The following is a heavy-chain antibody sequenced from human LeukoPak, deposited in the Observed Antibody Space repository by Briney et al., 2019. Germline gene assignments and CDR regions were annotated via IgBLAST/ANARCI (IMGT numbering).Heavy chain of an antibody. V-gene: IGHV1-8*01. J-gene: IGHJ6*02. CDR3: ASGHFRLDGAFIHYYYYGMDV. Sequence: ASVKVSCKASGYTFTSYDINWVRQATGQGLEWMGWMNPNSGNTGYAQKFQGRVTMTRNTSISTAYMELSSLRSEDTAVYYCASGHFRLDGAFIHYYYYGMDVWAKGPRSPSP. CDR2: MNPNSGNT. D-gene: IGHD3-16*01. CDR1: GYTFTSYD.